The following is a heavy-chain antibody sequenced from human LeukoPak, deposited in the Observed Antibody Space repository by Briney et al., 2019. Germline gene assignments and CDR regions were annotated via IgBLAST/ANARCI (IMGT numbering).Heavy chain of an antibody. J-gene: IGHJ4*02. CDR2: INPNSGGT. CDR1: GNTFTAYY. D-gene: IGHD6-19*01. CDR3: ARGSPDYSSGWFYDY. Sequence: ASVKVSCKASGNTFTAYYMHWVRQAPGQGLEWMGWINPNSGGTNYAQKFQGRVTMTRATSISTAYMELSRLRSDDTAVYYCARGSPDYSSGWFYDYWGQGALVTVSS. V-gene: IGHV1-2*02.